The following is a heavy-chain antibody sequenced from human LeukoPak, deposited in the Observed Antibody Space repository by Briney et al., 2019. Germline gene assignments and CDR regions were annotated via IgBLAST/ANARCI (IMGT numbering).Heavy chain of an antibody. D-gene: IGHD3-22*01. Sequence: PSETLSLTCAVYGGSFSGYYWSWIRQPPGKGLEWIGEINHSGSTNYNPSLKSRVTISVDTSKNQFSLKLSSVTAADTAVYYCATSRGGDYYDSSGYYYVFGYWGQGTLVTVSS. CDR1: GGSFSGYY. CDR3: ATSRGGDYYDSSGYYYVFGY. V-gene: IGHV4-34*01. CDR2: INHSGST. J-gene: IGHJ4*02.